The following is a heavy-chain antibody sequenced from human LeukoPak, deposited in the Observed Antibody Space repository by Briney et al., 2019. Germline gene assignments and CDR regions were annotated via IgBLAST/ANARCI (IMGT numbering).Heavy chain of an antibody. CDR2: INHSGST. Sequence: SETLSLTCAVYGGSFSGHYWSWIRQPPGKGLEWIGEINHSGSTNYNPSLKSRVTISVDTSKNQFSLKLSSVTAADTAVYYCARGFYCSSTSCFRNWFDPWGQGTLVTVSS. D-gene: IGHD2-2*01. CDR1: GGSFSGHY. CDR3: ARGFYCSSTSCFRNWFDP. J-gene: IGHJ5*02. V-gene: IGHV4-34*01.